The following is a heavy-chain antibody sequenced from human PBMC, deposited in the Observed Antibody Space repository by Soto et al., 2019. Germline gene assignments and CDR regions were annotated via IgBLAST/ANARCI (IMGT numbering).Heavy chain of an antibody. V-gene: IGHV1-69*13. D-gene: IGHD1-26*01. CDR2: IIPIFGTA. J-gene: IGHJ6*01. CDR1: GGTFSIYA. Sequence: SVKVSCKASGGTFSIYAISWVLQAPGQGLEWMGGIIPIFGTANYAQKFQGRVTITADESTSTAYMELSSLRSEDTAVYYCARDIVPNGRGGGRNYYYYGMEVRGQGTMVNV. CDR3: ARDIVPNGRGGGRNYYYYGMEV.